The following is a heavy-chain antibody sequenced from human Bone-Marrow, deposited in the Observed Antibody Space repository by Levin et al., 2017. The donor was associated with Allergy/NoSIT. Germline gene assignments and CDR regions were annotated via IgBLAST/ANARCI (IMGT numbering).Heavy chain of an antibody. CDR1: GFIFENYA. V-gene: IGHV3-23*01. J-gene: IGHJ5*01. Sequence: GESLKISCVASGFIFENYAMIWVRQAPGKGLEWVSLISGGAESTYFADSVRGRFTISRDNSKNTVFLQLNSLTAEDTAVYYCAKASGHTLIVDGWFDSWGPGNLVTV. CDR3: AKASGHTLIVDGWFDS. CDR2: ISGGAEST. D-gene: IGHD1-26*01.